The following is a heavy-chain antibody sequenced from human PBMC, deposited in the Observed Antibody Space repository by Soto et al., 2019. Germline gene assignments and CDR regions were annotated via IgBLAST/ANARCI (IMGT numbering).Heavy chain of an antibody. J-gene: IGHJ5*02. Sequence: GESLKISCKGSGYSFTSYWIGWVRQMPGKGLEWTGIIYPGDSDTRYSPSFQGQVTISADKSISTAYLQWSSLKASDTAMYYCARFVFGVKRLNWFDPWGQGTLVTVSS. V-gene: IGHV5-51*01. D-gene: IGHD3-16*01. CDR2: IYPGDSDT. CDR3: ARFVFGVKRLNWFDP. CDR1: GYSFTSYW.